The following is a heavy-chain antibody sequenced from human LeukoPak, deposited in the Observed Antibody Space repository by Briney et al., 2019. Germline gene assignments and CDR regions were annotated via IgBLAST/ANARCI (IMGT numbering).Heavy chain of an antibody. V-gene: IGHV4-34*01. Sequence: SETLSLTCAVYGGSFSGYYWSWIRQPPGKGLEWIGEINHSGSTNYNPSLKSRVTISVDTSKNQFSLKLSSVTAADTAVYYCARQRELGSGWYVDYWGQGTLVTVSS. CDR3: ARQRELGSGWYVDY. CDR1: GGSFSGYY. CDR2: INHSGST. J-gene: IGHJ4*02. D-gene: IGHD6-19*01.